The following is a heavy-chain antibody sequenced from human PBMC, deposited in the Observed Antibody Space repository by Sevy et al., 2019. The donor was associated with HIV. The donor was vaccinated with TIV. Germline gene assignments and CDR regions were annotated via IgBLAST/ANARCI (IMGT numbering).Heavy chain of an antibody. CDR1: GGSISSGGYS. CDR3: ARALYDFWSGYYQPTFDY. J-gene: IGHJ4*02. V-gene: IGHV4-30-2*01. CDR2: IYHSVST. D-gene: IGHD3-3*01. Sequence: SETLSLTCAVSGGSISSGGYSWSWIRQPPGKGLEWIGYIYHSVSTYYNPSLKSRVTISVDRSKNQFSLKLSSVTAADTAVYYCARALYDFWSGYYQPTFDYWGQGTLVTVSS.